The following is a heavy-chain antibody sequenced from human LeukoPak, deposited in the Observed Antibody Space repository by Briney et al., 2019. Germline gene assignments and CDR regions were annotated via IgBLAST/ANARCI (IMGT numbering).Heavy chain of an antibody. Sequence: PSETLSLTCTVSGGSISSSSYYWGWIRQPPGKGLEWIGSIYYSGSTYYNPSLKSRVTISVDTSKNQFSLKLSSVTAADTAVYYCARGPRTRIWFGESGDYWGQGTLVTVSS. D-gene: IGHD3-10*01. CDR2: IYYSGST. V-gene: IGHV4-39*07. CDR3: ARGPRTRIWFGESGDY. J-gene: IGHJ4*02. CDR1: GGSISSSSYY.